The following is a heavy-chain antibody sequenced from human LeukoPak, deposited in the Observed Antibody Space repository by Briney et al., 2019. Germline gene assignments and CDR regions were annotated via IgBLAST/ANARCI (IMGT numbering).Heavy chain of an antibody. CDR3: ARGVRYLDY. J-gene: IGHJ4*02. Sequence: GGSLRLSCAVSGFTFSSYAMSWVRQAPGKGLEWVSYISSSSSTIYYADSLKGRFTISRDNAWKSLYLQMNSLRDEDTAVYYCARGVRYLDYWGQGTLVTVSS. V-gene: IGHV3-48*02. CDR1: GFTFSSYA. CDR2: ISSSSSTI. D-gene: IGHD3-10*01.